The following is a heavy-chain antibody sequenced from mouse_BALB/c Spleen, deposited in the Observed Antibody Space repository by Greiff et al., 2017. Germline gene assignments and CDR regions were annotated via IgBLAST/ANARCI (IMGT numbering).Heavy chain of an antibody. CDR3: ASGYYGFAY. J-gene: IGHJ3*01. CDR1: GYTFTDYW. Sequence: VQLQQPGAELVMPGASVKMSCKASGYTFTDYWMHWVKQRPGQGLEWIGAIDTSDSYTSYNQKFKGKATLTVDESSSTAYMQLSSLTSEDSAVYYCASGYYGFAYWGQGTLVTVSA. CDR2: IDTSDSYT. D-gene: IGHD2-3*01. V-gene: IGHV1-69*01.